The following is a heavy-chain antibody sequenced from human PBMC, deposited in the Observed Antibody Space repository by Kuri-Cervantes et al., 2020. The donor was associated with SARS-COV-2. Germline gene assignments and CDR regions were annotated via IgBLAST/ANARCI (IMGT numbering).Heavy chain of an antibody. D-gene: IGHD5-18*01. V-gene: IGHV2-70*01. CDR1: GFSLSTSGMC. CDR2: IDWDDDK. CDR3: ARTAMVTGYYYYYMDV. J-gene: IGHJ6*03. Sequence: SGPTLVKPTQTLTLTCTFSGFSLSTSGMCVSWIRQPPGKALEWLALIDWDDDKYYSTSLKTRLTISKDTSKNQVVLTMTNMDPVDTATYYCARTAMVTGYYYYYMDVWGKGTTVTVSS.